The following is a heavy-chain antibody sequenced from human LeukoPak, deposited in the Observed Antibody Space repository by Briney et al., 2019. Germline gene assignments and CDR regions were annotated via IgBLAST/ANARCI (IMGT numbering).Heavy chain of an antibody. V-gene: IGHV3-23*01. CDR1: GFTVSSNY. CDR3: AKDMNSWRDGSGLGDYFDY. CDR2: TSGSGRSI. Sequence: GGSLRLSCADSGFTVSSNYMRWVRQAPGKGLEWVSGTSGSGRSIHYADSVKGRFTISRDNSKNTLYLQMNSLRADDTAVYYCAKDMNSWRDGSGLGDYFDYWGQGTLVTVSS. J-gene: IGHJ4*02. D-gene: IGHD6-19*01.